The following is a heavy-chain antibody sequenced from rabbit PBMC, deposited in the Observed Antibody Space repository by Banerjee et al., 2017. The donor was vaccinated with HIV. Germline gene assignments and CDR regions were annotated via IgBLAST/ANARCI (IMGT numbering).Heavy chain of an antibody. CDR1: GFSFSNKYV. CDR2: IYTNGGST. J-gene: IGHJ4*01. Sequence: QEQLVESGGGLVQPEGSLTLTCTASGFSFSNKYVMCWVRQAPGKGLELIACIYTNGGSTWYASCVNGRFTISRSTSLNTVNLKMTSLTAADTATYFCARDLAGVIGWNFGLWGPGTLVTVS. D-gene: IGHD4-1*01. CDR3: ARDLAGVIGWNFGL. V-gene: IGHV1S43*01.